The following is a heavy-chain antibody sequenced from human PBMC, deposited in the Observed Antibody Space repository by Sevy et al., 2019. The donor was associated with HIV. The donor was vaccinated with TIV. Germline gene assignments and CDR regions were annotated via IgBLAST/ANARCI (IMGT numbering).Heavy chain of an antibody. V-gene: IGHV3-30*02. CDR1: GFTFSSYG. Sequence: GGSLRLACAASGFTFSSYGMHWVRQAPGKGLEWVAFIRYDGSNKYYADSVKGRFTISRGNSKNTLYLQMNSLRAEDTAVYYCAKEYSYGYYFDYWGQGTLVTVSS. D-gene: IGHD5-18*01. J-gene: IGHJ4*02. CDR3: AKEYSYGYYFDY. CDR2: IRYDGSNK.